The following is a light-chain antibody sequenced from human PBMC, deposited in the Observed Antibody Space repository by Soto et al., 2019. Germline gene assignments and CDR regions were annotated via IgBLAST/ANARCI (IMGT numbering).Light chain of an antibody. V-gene: IGLV2-11*01. J-gene: IGLJ3*02. CDR2: DVS. CDR1: NSDIGDYKF. CDR3: CSYPGTHTWV. Sequence: QSVLTQPRSVSGSPGQSVAISCTGTNSDIGDYKFVSWYQQHPGKAPKVMIYDVSKRPSGVPDRFSGSKSGNTASLTISGLQAEDEADYYCCSYPGTHTWVFGG.